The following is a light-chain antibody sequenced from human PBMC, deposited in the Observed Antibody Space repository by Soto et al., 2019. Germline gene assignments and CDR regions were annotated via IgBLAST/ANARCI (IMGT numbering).Light chain of an antibody. V-gene: IGKV3-15*01. CDR2: GAS. J-gene: IGKJ1*01. CDR3: QQYNKWPPGT. Sequence: EIVMTQSPATLSVSPGERATLSCRASQSVSSNSAWYQHKPGQAPRLLIYGASTRATGIPTRFSGSGSGTEFTLTISSLQSEDFAVYHCQQYNKWPPGTFGQGTKVEMK. CDR1: QSVSSN.